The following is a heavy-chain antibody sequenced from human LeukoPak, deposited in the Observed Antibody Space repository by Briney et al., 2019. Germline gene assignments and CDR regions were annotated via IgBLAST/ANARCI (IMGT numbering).Heavy chain of an antibody. CDR3: AKEYCSSTSCYIYYYYGMDV. V-gene: IGHV3-23*01. CDR1: GFXFSSYA. J-gene: IGHJ6*02. Sequence: GGSLRLSCAASGFXFSSYAISWVRQAPGKGLERVSAISGSGGSTYYADSVKGRFTISRDNSKNTLYLQMNSLRAEDTAVYYCAKEYCSSTSCYIYYYYGMDVWGQGTTVTVSS. D-gene: IGHD2-2*02. CDR2: ISGSGGST.